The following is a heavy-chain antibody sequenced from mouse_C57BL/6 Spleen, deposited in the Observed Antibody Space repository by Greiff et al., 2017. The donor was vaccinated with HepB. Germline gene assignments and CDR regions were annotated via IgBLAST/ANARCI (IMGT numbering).Heavy chain of an antibody. J-gene: IGHJ2*01. CDR3: ARPRTAQAPYFDY. CDR2: IDPEDGET. Sequence: VQLQQSGAELVKPGASVKLSCTASGFNIKDYYMPWVKQRTEQGLEWIGRIDPEDGETKYAPKFQGKATIPADTSSNTAYLQLSSLTSEDTAVYYCARPRTAQAPYFDYWGQGTTLTVSS. V-gene: IGHV14-2*01. D-gene: IGHD3-2*02. CDR1: GFNIKDYY.